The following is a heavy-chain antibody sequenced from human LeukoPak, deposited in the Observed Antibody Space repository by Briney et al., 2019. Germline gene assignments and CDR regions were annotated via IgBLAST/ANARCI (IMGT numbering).Heavy chain of an antibody. D-gene: IGHD6-13*01. Sequence: XXWXXXXXXKGLEWIGEINHSGSTNYNPSLKSRVTISVDTSKNQFSLKLSSVTAADTAVYYCARVAAATGDYFDYWGQGTLVTVSS. V-gene: IGHV4-34*01. CDR3: ARVAAATGDYFDY. CDR2: INHSGST. J-gene: IGHJ4*02.